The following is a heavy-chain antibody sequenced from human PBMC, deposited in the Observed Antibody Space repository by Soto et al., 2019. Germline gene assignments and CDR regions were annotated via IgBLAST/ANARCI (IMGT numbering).Heavy chain of an antibody. CDR3: ARGGWSLDY. CDR1: GGSTSNIY. V-gene: IGHV4-59*01. J-gene: IGHJ4*02. D-gene: IGHD3-16*01. CDR2: THNSGTT. Sequence: SETLSLTCTVSGGSTSNIYWTWIRQSPGKGLEWIGYTHNSGTTSYSPSLESRVTMSVDTSKNHVSLKMTSVTAADTAVYYCARGGWSLDYWGQGILVTVS.